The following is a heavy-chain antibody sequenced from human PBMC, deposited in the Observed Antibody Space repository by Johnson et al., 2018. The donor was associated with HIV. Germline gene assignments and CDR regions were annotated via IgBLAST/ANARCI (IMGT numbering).Heavy chain of an antibody. CDR2: IYSGGST. CDR1: GFVFSSYA. Sequence: VQLVESGGGVVQPGRSLRLSCAASGFVFSSYAMHWVRQAPGKGLEWVSVIYSGGSTYYADSVKGRFTISRDNSKNTLYLQMNSLRAEDTAVYYCARGVGSGWYFEIGDDAFDIGGQGTMVTVSS. D-gene: IGHD6-19*01. V-gene: IGHV3-66*01. J-gene: IGHJ3*02. CDR3: ARGVGSGWYFEIGDDAFDI.